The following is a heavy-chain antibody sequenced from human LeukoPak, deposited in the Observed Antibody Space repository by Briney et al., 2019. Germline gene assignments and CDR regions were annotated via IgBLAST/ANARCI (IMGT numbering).Heavy chain of an antibody. D-gene: IGHD3-22*01. CDR1: GFTFNNHA. CDR2: LTSSGGSK. J-gene: IGHJ4*02. CDR3: AKVSYDRSGRTYSFDS. Sequence: GGSLRLSCAVSGFTFNNHAMSLVRQAPGKGLESVSFLTSSGGSKFYGDSVKGRFTISRDNSNNTLYLQMNILRAEDTAVYYCAKVSYDRSGRTYSFDSWGQGTLVTVS. V-gene: IGHV3-23*01.